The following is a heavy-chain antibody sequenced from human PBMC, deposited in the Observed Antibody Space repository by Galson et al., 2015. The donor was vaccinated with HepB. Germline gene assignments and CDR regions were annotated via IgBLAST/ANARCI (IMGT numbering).Heavy chain of an antibody. D-gene: IGHD3-22*01. CDR2: ISYDGSDK. Sequence: SLRLSCAASGFTFSSYAMHWVRQAPGKGLEWVAVISYDGSDKYYADSVKGRFTISRDNSKNTLYLQMNSLRAEDTAVYYCARGGDSSGYWYFDYWGQGTLVTVSS. V-gene: IGHV3-30-3*01. CDR3: ARGGDSSGYWYFDY. J-gene: IGHJ4*02. CDR1: GFTFSSYA.